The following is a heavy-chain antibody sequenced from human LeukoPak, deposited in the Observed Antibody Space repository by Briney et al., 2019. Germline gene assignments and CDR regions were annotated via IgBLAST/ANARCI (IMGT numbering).Heavy chain of an antibody. CDR1: GGTFSSYP. D-gene: IGHD1-26*01. CDR2: IIPIFGTA. CDR3: AKTPPEVGATFYYFDS. Sequence: SVTVSCKASGGTFSSYPIGWVRQAPGQGLEWMGGIIPIFGTANYAPKFQGRVTITTDESTSTAYMELSSLRSEDTAVYYCAKTPPEVGATFYYFDSWGLGTLVTVSS. J-gene: IGHJ4*02. V-gene: IGHV1-69*05.